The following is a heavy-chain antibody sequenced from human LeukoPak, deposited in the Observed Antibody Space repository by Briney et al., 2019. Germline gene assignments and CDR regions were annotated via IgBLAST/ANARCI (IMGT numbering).Heavy chain of an antibody. D-gene: IGHD5-24*01. CDR1: GGSISNTNSY. CDR2: IFSGGYT. CDR3: VRRSIDGHLEYFDY. Sequence: PSETLSLTCFVSGGSISNTNSYWAWIRQSPGQGLEWIGTIFSGGYTYFNPFLKSRVSMSVDTSKNQFALRLSSVTAADTGLYYCVRRSIDGHLEYFDYWGQGSLVTISS. J-gene: IGHJ4*02. V-gene: IGHV4-39*01.